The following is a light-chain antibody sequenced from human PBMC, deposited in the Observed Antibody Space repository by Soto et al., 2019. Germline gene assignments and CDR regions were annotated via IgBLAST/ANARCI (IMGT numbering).Light chain of an antibody. CDR3: SSYTSSSTSV. J-gene: IGLJ1*01. Sequence: QSVLTQPASVSGSPGQSITISCTGTSSDVGGYNYVSWYQQHPGKAPKLMIYDVSNRPSGVSNRFSGSKSGNTASLTISGLQAEDEADSYCSSYTSSSTSVFGTGTKVTVL. CDR2: DVS. CDR1: SSDVGGYNY. V-gene: IGLV2-14*01.